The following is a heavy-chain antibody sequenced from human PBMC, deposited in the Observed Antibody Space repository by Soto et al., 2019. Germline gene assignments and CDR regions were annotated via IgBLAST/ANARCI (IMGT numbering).Heavy chain of an antibody. V-gene: IGHV1-69*13. CDR2: IIPIFGTA. CDR3: AAGDSSGYYGG. J-gene: IGHJ4*02. D-gene: IGHD3-22*01. Sequence: GASVKVSCKASGGTFSSYAISWVRQAPGQGLEWMGGIIPIFGTANYAQKFQGRVTITADESTSTAYMELSSLRSEDTAVYYCAAGDSSGYYGGWGQGTQVTVSS. CDR1: GGTFSSYA.